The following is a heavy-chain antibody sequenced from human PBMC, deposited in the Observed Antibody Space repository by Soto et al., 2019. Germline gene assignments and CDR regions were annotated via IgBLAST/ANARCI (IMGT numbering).Heavy chain of an antibody. J-gene: IGHJ4*02. Sequence: SETLSLTSAVSVDCMSTTHWWRWVRQPPGKGLEWIGEIYHSGSTNYNPSLKSRVIISVDKSKNQFSLKLSSVTAADTAVYYCARGERQQQRDYWGQGTLVTVS. CDR2: IYHSGST. V-gene: IGHV4-4*02. D-gene: IGHD6-13*01. CDR1: VDCMSTTHW. CDR3: ARGERQQQRDY.